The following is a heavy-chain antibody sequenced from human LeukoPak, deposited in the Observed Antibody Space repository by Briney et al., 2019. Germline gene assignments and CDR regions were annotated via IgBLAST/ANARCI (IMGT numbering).Heavy chain of an antibody. CDR1: GGSISSYY. J-gene: IGHJ2*01. Sequence: SETLSLTCTVSGGSISSYYWSWIRQPPGKGLEWIGYIYYSGSTNYNPSLKSRVTISVDTSKNQFSLKLSSVTAADTAVYYCARSRRDGYNRLYWYFDLWGRGTLVTVSS. CDR2: IYYSGST. V-gene: IGHV4-59*08. CDR3: ARSRRDGYNRLYWYFDL. D-gene: IGHD5-12*01.